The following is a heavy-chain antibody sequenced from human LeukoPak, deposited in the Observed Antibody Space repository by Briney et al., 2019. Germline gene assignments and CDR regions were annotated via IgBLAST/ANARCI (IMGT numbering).Heavy chain of an antibody. V-gene: IGHV3-7*01. CDR2: IKQDGSEK. J-gene: IGHJ4*02. CDR3: ARDEIRSGYGLFDY. D-gene: IGHD5-12*01. CDR1: GFTFSSYW. Sequence: PGGSLRLSCAASGFTFSSYWMSWVRQAQGKGLEWVANIKQDGSEKYYVDSVKGRLTISRDNAKNSLYLQMNSLRAEDTAVYYCARDEIRSGYGLFDYWGQGTLVTVSS.